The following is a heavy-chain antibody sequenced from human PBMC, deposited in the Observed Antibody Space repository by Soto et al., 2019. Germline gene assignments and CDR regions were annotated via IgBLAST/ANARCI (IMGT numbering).Heavy chain of an antibody. Sequence: PGESLKISCKGSGFSFTTYWIAWVRQMPGKGLEWMGIIYPSDSDTTYSPSFQGQVTISVDKSITTAYLQWSSLKASDTAMYYCARRNRGFDYWGQGTLVTVSS. V-gene: IGHV5-51*01. D-gene: IGHD1-1*01. CDR2: IYPSDSDT. CDR1: GFSFTTYW. CDR3: ARRNRGFDY. J-gene: IGHJ4*02.